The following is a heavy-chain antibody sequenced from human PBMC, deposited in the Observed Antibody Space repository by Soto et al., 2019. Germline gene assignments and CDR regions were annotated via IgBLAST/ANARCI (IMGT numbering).Heavy chain of an antibody. Sequence: QVQLQESGPGLVKPSQTLSLTCTVSGGSLTSGGYYWSWIRQHPGKGLEWIGYIYHSGSTYYNPSLKSRVTISVDTSKNQFSLKLSSVTAADTAVYYCAKSRPEQYFFDSWGQGTLVTVSS. V-gene: IGHV4-31*03. CDR2: IYHSGST. CDR3: AKSRPEQYFFDS. J-gene: IGHJ4*02. CDR1: GGSLTSGGYY.